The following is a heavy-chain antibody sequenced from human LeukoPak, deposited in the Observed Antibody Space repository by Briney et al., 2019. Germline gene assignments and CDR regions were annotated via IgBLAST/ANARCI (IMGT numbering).Heavy chain of an antibody. CDR3: ARREGPLFDY. J-gene: IGHJ4*02. CDR2: IYYSGST. Sequence: SETLSLTCTVSGGSISSSSYHWGWIRQPPGKGLEWIGSIYYSGSTYYNPSLKSRVTISVDTSKNRFSLKLSSVTAADTAVYYCARREGPLFDYWGQGTLVIVSS. V-gene: IGHV4-39*01. CDR1: GGSISSSSYH. D-gene: IGHD2-21*01.